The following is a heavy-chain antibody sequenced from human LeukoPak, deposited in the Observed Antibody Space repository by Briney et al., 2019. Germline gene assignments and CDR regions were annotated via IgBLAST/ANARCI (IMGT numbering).Heavy chain of an antibody. Sequence: GSLRLSCAASGFTFNSFGIHWVRQAPGKGLEWVAFIPYDEGDKYYADSVKGRFTIPRDNSKSTLYLQMNSLRAEDTALYYCARIRAAYCSKITCGYSLMDVWGKGTSVTVSS. V-gene: IGHV3-30*19. CDR3: ARIRAAYCSKITCGYSLMDV. CDR2: IPYDEGDK. J-gene: IGHJ6*04. D-gene: IGHD2-2*01. CDR1: GFTFNSFG.